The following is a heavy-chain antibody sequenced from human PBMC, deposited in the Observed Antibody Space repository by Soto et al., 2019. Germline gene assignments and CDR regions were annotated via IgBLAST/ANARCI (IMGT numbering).Heavy chain of an antibody. J-gene: IGHJ4*02. CDR3: ARDGNYHEF. V-gene: IGHV3-21*01. Sequence: GGSLRISCAGSGFTFSTHAMVWVRQAPGKGLEWVSSISSSGTYVYYADSVEGRFTIFRDDARNSVYLQMNSLTVEDTAVYYCARDGNYHEFWGQGTPVTVSS. CDR2: ISSSGTYV. CDR1: GFTFSTHA. D-gene: IGHD1-1*01.